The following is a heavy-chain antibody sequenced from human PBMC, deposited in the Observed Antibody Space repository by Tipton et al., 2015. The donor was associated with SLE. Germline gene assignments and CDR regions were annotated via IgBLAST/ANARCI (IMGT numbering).Heavy chain of an antibody. J-gene: IGHJ6*03. CDR1: GGSISSYS. D-gene: IGHD4-17*01. Sequence: TLSLTCTVSGGSISSYSLSWIRQPAGGGLEWIGRVYTNGNTNYNPSLKSRVTMSVDTSKNQFSLKLSSVTAADTAVYYCARGYGDDDFYYYYYMDVWGKGITVTVSS. V-gene: IGHV4-4*07. CDR3: ARGYGDDDFYYYYYMDV. CDR2: VYTNGNT.